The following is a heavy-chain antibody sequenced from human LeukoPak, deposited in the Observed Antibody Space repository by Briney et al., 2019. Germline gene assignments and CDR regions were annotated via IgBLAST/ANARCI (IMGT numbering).Heavy chain of an antibody. Sequence: GGSLRLSCAASGFTFSSYSMNWVRQTPGKGLEWVSYISSSSSTIYYADSVKGRFTISRDNAKNSLFLQMNSLRAEDTAVYYCARDIRGYYGMDVWGQGTTVTVSS. CDR2: ISSSSSTI. CDR1: GFTFSSYS. D-gene: IGHD3-3*02. V-gene: IGHV3-48*04. CDR3: ARDIRGYYGMDV. J-gene: IGHJ6*02.